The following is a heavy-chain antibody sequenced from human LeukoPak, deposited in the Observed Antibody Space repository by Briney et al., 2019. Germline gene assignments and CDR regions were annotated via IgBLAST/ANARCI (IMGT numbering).Heavy chain of an antibody. CDR1: GFTFGDYA. CDR2: IRSKAYGGTT. V-gene: IGHV3-49*04. J-gene: IGHJ4*02. Sequence: QPGRSLRLSCTASGFTFGDYAMSWVRPAPGKGLEWVGFIRSKAYGGTTEYAASVKGRFTISRDDSKSIAYLQMNSLKTEDTAVYYCTITVEDSIRVWYFDYWGPGTLVTVSS. CDR3: TITVEDSIRVWYFDY. D-gene: IGHD4-23*01.